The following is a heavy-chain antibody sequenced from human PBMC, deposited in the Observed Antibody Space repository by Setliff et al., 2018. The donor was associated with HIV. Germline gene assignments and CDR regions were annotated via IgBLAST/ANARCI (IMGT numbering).Heavy chain of an antibody. CDR3: ARGTTLNVVPDAFDI. CDR1: GGSINNYY. V-gene: IGHV4-59*08. D-gene: IGHD4-17*01. J-gene: IGHJ3*02. Sequence: PSETLSLTCTVSGGSINNYYWSWIRQPPGKALEWIGYVYSTGSTNYKSSLKSRVTISVDTSKNQISLRLNSLTAADTAVYYCARGTTLNVVPDAFDIWGQGTMVTVSS. CDR2: VYSTGST.